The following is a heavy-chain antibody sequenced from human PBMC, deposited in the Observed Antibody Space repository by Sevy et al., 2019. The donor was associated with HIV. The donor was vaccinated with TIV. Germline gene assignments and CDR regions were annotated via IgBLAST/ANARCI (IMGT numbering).Heavy chain of an antibody. V-gene: IGHV3-48*01. CDR3: ATGLGKSDFDY. Sequence: GGSLRLSCAASGFTFSSYSMNWVRQAPGKGLEWVSYISSSSSTIYYADSVKGRFTISRDNAKNSLYLQMNSLKTEDTGVYYCATGLGKSDFDYWGQGTLVTVSS. CDR1: GFTFSSYS. J-gene: IGHJ4*02. D-gene: IGHD3-9*01. CDR2: ISSSSSTI.